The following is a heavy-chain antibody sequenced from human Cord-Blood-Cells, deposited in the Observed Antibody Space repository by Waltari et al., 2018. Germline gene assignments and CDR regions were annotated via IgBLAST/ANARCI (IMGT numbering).Heavy chain of an antibody. J-gene: IGHJ3*02. CDR1: GYTLTELS. CDR2: FDPEDGET. Sequence: QVQLVQSGAEVKKPGASVKVSCKVSGYTLTELSMPWVRHAPGKGLEWMGGFDPEDGETIYAQKFQGRVTMTEDTSTDTAYMELSSLRSEDTAVYYCATLGSYHDAFDIWGQGTMVTVSS. CDR3: ATLGSYHDAFDI. D-gene: IGHD1-26*01. V-gene: IGHV1-24*01.